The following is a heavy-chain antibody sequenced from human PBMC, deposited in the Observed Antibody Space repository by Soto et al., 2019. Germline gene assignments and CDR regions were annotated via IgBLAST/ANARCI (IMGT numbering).Heavy chain of an antibody. V-gene: IGHV3-74*01. Sequence: EVQLAESGGGLIQPGGSLRLSCETSGFTFGRYWLHWFRQAPGEGLVWVSRISGDGVHTDYAESVKGRFTVSRDIAKSTGYLQMNNLRAEDTAIYYCARLGFVGEGDFWGQGILVTVSS. CDR3: ARLGFVGEGDF. J-gene: IGHJ4*02. CDR2: ISGDGVHT. CDR1: GFTFGRYW. D-gene: IGHD3-16*01.